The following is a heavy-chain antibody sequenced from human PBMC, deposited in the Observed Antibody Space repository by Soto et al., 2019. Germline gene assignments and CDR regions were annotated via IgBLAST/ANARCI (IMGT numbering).Heavy chain of an antibody. CDR3: ARDRPGGRSNSYYGMDV. J-gene: IGHJ6*04. CDR2: ISGSGRGT. D-gene: IGHD2-15*01. CDR1: GFTFSSYA. V-gene: IGHV3-23*01. Sequence: EVQLLESGGGLVHPGGSLRLSCAASGFTFSSYAMSWVRPAPGMGLKWVSAISGSGRGTYYADSLEGRFAITRDNSKNTLYLQMDSLRDEDTATYYCARDRPGGRSNSYYGMDVWGKGTTVTVSS.